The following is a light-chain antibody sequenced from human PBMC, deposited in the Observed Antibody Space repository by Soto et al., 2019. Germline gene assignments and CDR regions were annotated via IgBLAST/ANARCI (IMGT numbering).Light chain of an antibody. CDR2: AAS. V-gene: IGKV1-9*01. CDR1: QGISSY. Sequence: DIQLTQSPSFLSASVGDRVTITCRASQGISSYLAWYQQKPGKAPKLLIYAASTLQSGVPSRFSGSGSGTEFSLSNSSLQPEDFATYYCQQLNSYPVLGGVTKVEIK. J-gene: IGKJ4*01. CDR3: QQLNSYPV.